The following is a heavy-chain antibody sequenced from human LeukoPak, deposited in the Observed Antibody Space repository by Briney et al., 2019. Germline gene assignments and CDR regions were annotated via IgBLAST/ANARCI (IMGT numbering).Heavy chain of an antibody. CDR1: GFNFIDNS. D-gene: IGHD2-2*02. Sequence: GGSLRLSCAGSGFNFIDNSMHWVRQAPGKGLEWVSSISSSNTYIYYRDSVRGRFTISRDNAKNSLFLLMNSLRAEDTAVYYCARGYCSGTSCYMFASWGQGTRVTVSS. CDR3: ARGYCSGTSCYMFAS. V-gene: IGHV3-21*01. J-gene: IGHJ4*02. CDR2: ISSSNTYI.